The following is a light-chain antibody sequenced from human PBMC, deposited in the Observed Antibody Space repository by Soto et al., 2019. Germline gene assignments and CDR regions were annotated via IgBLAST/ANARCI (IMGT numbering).Light chain of an antibody. CDR2: GKN. CDR3: QSYDSSLSGYV. Sequence: QSALTQPPSVSGAPGQRVTISCTGNSSNIGAGYDVHWYQQLPGTAPKLLIYGKNTRPSGVPDRFSGSKSGTSVSLAITGLQAEDEADYYCQSYDSSLSGYVFGTGTKLTVL. J-gene: IGLJ1*01. V-gene: IGLV1-40*01. CDR1: SSNIGAGYD.